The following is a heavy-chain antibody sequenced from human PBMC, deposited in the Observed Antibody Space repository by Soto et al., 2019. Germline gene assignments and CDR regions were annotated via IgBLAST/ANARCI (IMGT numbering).Heavy chain of an antibody. Sequence: VGSLRLSCADSGFGFSNAWLNWVRQAPGMGLEWVGRIKSKTDGGTTDYAAPVKGRFTISRDDSKNTLYLQMNSLKTEDTAVYYCTTDPPRYCSSTTCYLGHWGQGTLVTVSS. D-gene: IGHD2-2*01. J-gene: IGHJ4*02. CDR3: TTDPPRYCSSTTCYLGH. CDR2: IKSKTDGGTT. V-gene: IGHV3-15*01. CDR1: GFGFSNAW.